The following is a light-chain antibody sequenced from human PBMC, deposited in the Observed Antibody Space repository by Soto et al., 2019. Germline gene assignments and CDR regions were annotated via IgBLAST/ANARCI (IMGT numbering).Light chain of an antibody. J-gene: IGKJ1*01. Sequence: DIQMTQSPSSLSASVGDRVTITCRASQSISSYLNWYQQKPGKAPKLLIYAASSLQSGVPSRFSGSGSGTGFTRIISSLQPEDFATDYCQQSYSTPWTFGQGTKVEIK. CDR1: QSISSY. CDR3: QQSYSTPWT. V-gene: IGKV1-39*01. CDR2: AAS.